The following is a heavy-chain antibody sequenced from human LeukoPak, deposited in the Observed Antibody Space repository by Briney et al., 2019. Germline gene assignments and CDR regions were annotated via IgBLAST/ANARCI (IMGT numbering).Heavy chain of an antibody. CDR3: ARVEGPSIFGVVDY. D-gene: IGHD3-3*01. V-gene: IGHV1-18*01. CDR1: GYTFTNYG. Sequence: ASVKVSCKASGYTFTNYGVSWVRQAPGQGLGWMGWISVYNGDTNYAQKLQGRVTMTTDTSTSTAYMELRSLRSDDTAVYFCARVEGPSIFGVVDYWGPGTPVTVSS. CDR2: ISVYNGDT. J-gene: IGHJ4*02.